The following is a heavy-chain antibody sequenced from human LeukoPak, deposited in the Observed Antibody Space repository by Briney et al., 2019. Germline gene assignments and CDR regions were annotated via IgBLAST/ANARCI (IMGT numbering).Heavy chain of an antibody. D-gene: IGHD3-3*01. Sequence: PGGSLRLSCAASGFTFSSYAMSWVRQAPGKGLEGVSAISGSCGSTYCADSVKGRFTISRDNSKNTLYLQMNSLRAEDTAVYYCAKDYQMDFWSGYYTANSDYWGQGTLVTVSS. CDR3: AKDYQMDFWSGYYTANSDY. CDR1: GFTFSSYA. J-gene: IGHJ4*02. CDR2: ISGSCGST. V-gene: IGHV3-23*01.